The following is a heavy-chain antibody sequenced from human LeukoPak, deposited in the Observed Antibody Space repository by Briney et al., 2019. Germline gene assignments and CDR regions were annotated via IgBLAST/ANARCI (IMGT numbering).Heavy chain of an antibody. D-gene: IGHD5-18*01. CDR2: IRSDGSNK. V-gene: IGHV3-30*02. J-gene: IGHJ4*02. CDR1: GFTFSTYG. CDR3: AKDHVDIAMVMGY. Sequence: GGSLRLSCATSGFTFSTYGMHWVRQAPGKGLEWVAFIRSDGSNKYYADSVKGRFSISRDNSKNTLYLQMHSLRVEDTAVYYCAKDHVDIAMVMGYWGQGTLVTVSS.